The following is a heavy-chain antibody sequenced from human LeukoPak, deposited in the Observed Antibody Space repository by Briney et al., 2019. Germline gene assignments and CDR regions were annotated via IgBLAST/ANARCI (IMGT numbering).Heavy chain of an antibody. CDR3: ATLTGVVPAAIVNY. CDR1: GYSISSGYY. V-gene: IGHV4-38-2*01. D-gene: IGHD2-2*01. CDR2: IYHSGST. J-gene: IGHJ4*02. Sequence: PSETLSLTCAVSGYSISSGYYWGWIRQPPGKGLEWIGSIYHSGSTYYNPSLKSRVTISVDTSKNQFSLKLSSVTAADTAVYYCATLTGVVPAAIVNYWGQGTLVTVSS.